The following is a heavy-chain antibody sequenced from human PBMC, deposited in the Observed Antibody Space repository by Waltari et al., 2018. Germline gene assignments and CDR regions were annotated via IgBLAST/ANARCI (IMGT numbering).Heavy chain of an antibody. Sequence: QVQLVHSGPEVKQPGSSVKVSCKSSGGPFSSVCLHWLRPAPGQGLEWMGKISPMPGITDYEQKFQGRLRITADSSTTTGYMELRSLGTEDTAIYYCARRVSTKGAFEVWGRGTLVTVSP. V-gene: IGHV1-69*02. CDR2: ISPMPGIT. J-gene: IGHJ3*01. CDR3: ARRVSTKGAFEV. CDR1: GGPFSSVC. D-gene: IGHD5-12*01.